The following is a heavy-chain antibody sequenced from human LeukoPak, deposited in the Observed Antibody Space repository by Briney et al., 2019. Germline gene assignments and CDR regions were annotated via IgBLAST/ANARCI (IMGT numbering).Heavy chain of an antibody. CDR2: IYHSGST. V-gene: IGHV4-30-2*01. CDR3: ARDLVRGIAAV. J-gene: IGHJ4*02. CDR1: GGSISSGGYY. Sequence: IPTETQSLTCTVSGGSISSGGYYWSWIRQPPGKGLEWIGYIYHSGSTYYNPSLKSRVTISVDRSKNRFSLKLSSVTAADTAVYYCARDLVRGIAAVWGQGTLVTVSS. D-gene: IGHD6-13*01.